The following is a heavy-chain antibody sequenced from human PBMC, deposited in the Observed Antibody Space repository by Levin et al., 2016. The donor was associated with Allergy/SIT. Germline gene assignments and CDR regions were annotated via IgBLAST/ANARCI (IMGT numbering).Heavy chain of an antibody. V-gene: IGHV4-39*01. J-gene: IGHJ6*02. CDR2: IYYSGST. D-gene: IGHD6-13*01. Sequence: WIRQPPGKGLEWIGSIYYSGSTYYNPSLKSRVTISVDTSKNQFSLKLSSVTAADTAVYYCARHFTSYSSSWHHGMDVWGQGTTVTVSS. CDR3: ARHFTSYSSSWHHGMDV.